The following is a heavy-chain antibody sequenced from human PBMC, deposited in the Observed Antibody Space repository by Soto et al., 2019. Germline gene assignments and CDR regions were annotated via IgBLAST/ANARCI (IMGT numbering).Heavy chain of an antibody. CDR2: ISGSGGST. CDR1: GFTFSSYA. Sequence: TGGSLRLSCAASGFTFSSYAMSWVRQAPGKGLEWVSAISGSGGSTYYADSVKGRFTISRDNSKNTLYLHMNSLRAEDTAVYYCAKDLAPIAVAGTIDYCGQGTLVTVSS. D-gene: IGHD6-19*01. CDR3: AKDLAPIAVAGTIDY. V-gene: IGHV3-23*01. J-gene: IGHJ4*02.